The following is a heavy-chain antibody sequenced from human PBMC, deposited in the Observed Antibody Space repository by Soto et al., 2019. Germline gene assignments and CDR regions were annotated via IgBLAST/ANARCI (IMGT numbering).Heavy chain of an antibody. D-gene: IGHD2-2*01. J-gene: IGHJ5*02. V-gene: IGHV1-69*01. Sequence: QVQLVQSGAEVKKPGSSVKVSCKASGGSFSSYAISWVRQAPGQGLEWMGGIIPIFGTANYAQKFQGRVTITADESTSTAYMELSSLRSEDTAVYYCARGSIVVVPAPVGGYWFDPWGQGTLVTVSS. CDR1: GGSFSSYA. CDR2: IIPIFGTA. CDR3: ARGSIVVVPAPVGGYWFDP.